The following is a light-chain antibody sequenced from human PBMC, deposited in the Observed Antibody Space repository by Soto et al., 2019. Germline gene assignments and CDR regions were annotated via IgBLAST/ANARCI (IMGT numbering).Light chain of an antibody. J-gene: IGLJ2*01. CDR2: GNS. CDR1: SSNIGAGYD. CDR3: QSYHSSLSGPKV. Sequence: QSVLTQPPSVSGAPGQRVTISCTGSSSNIGAGYDVDWYQQLPGTAPKLLIYGNSNRPSGVPDRFSGSKSGTSASLAITGLQAEDESDEYCQSYHSSLSGPKVFGGGTKPTVL. V-gene: IGLV1-40*01.